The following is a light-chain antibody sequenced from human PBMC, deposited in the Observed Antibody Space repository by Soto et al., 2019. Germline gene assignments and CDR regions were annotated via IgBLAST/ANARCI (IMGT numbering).Light chain of an antibody. CDR1: SSDVGGYNY. V-gene: IGLV2-14*01. CDR3: SSFRTGSTLVV. CDR2: EVT. Sequence: QSALTQPASVSGSPGQSITISCIGTSSDVGGYNYVSWYQHHPGKVPKLMIYEVTNRPSGVSNRFSGSKSGNTASLTISGLQAEDEANYYCSSFRTGSTLVVFGGGTKVTVL. J-gene: IGLJ3*02.